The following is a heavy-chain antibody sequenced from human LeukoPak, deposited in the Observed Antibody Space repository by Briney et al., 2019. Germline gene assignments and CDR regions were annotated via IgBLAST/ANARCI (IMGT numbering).Heavy chain of an antibody. CDR1: GFAFSSYA. CDR3: ARDRGYAMDV. V-gene: IGHV3-53*01. Sequence: PGGSLRLSCAASGFAFSSYAMYWVRQAPGKGLEWVSIIHSGGNIYYADSVKGRFTISRDNSKNTLYLQMNSLRAEDTAVYYCARDRGYAMDVWGQGTTVTVSS. J-gene: IGHJ6*02. D-gene: IGHD1-1*01. CDR2: IHSGGNI.